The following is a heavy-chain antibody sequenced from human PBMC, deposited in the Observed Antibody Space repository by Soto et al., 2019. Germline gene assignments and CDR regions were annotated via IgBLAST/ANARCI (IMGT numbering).Heavy chain of an antibody. J-gene: IGHJ4*02. V-gene: IGHV4-30-4*01. Sequence: PSETLSLTCTLSGGSISSYYWSWIRQPPGKGLEWIGHISHSGSAYYNPCLKSRVTISVDTSKNQFSLNLSFVTAADTAVYFCATMGTPATGLYYLDYWGQGTLVTVSS. CDR3: ATMGTPATGLYYLDY. D-gene: IGHD1-26*01. CDR1: GGSISSYY. CDR2: ISHSGSA.